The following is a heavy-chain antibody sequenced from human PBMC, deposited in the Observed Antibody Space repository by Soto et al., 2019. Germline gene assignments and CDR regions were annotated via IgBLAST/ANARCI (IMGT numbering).Heavy chain of an antibody. CDR2: VFHTGNT. Sequence: SETLSLTCAVSGDSISSSIWWTWVRQPPGKGLEWIGEVFHTGNTNYNPSLKSRVTMSVDKSTNEFSLKVTSVTAADTAIYYCARKAWVRFDYWGQGALVTVSS. CDR1: GDSISSSIW. CDR3: ARKAWVRFDY. J-gene: IGHJ4*02. V-gene: IGHV4-4*02. D-gene: IGHD7-27*01.